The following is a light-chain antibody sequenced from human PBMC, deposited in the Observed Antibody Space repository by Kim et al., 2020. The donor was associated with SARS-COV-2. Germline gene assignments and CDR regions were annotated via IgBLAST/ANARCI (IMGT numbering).Light chain of an antibody. CDR2: DAI. J-gene: IGKJ4*01. V-gene: IGKV3-11*01. Sequence: EIVLTQSPATLSLSPGERATLSCRASQSISTYIVWYQQKSGQAPRLLIYDAIDRATGIPARFSGSGFGTDFTLTISSLEPEDFAVYYCQQHAKWPLTFGGGTKVDIK. CDR3: QQHAKWPLT. CDR1: QSISTY.